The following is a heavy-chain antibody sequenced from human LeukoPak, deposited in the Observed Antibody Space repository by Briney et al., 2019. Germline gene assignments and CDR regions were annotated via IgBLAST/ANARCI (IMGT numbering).Heavy chain of an antibody. CDR2: IFGSGGSP. CDR3: GKTTVGYSSGQKPAWPVDY. Sequence: GGSLRLSCEASGFTFGSHAMYWVRQAPGKGLEWVAGIFGSGGSPHYADSVKCRFTISRDNSRNTVYLQINSLRAEDTAVYYCGKTTVGYSSGQKPAWPVDYWGQGTLVTVSS. CDR1: GFTFGSHA. V-gene: IGHV3-23*01. J-gene: IGHJ4*02. D-gene: IGHD5-18*01.